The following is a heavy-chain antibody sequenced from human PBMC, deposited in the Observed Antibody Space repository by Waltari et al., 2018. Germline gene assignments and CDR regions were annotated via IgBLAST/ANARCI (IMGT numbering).Heavy chain of an antibody. CDR1: GGSVRSGSYY. CDR3: ARDRPGITEPVSNWFDP. CDR2: IYYSGST. V-gene: IGHV4-61*01. Sequence: QVQLQESGPGLVKPSETLSLTCTVSGGSVRSGSYYWSWIRQPPGKGLEWIGYIYYSGSTNYNPSLKSRVTISVDTSKNQFSLKLSSVTAADTAVYYCARDRPGITEPVSNWFDPWGQGTLVTVSS. D-gene: IGHD6-13*01. J-gene: IGHJ5*02.